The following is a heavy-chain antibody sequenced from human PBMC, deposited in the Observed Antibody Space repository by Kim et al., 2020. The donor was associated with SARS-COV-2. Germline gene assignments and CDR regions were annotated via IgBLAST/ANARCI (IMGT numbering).Heavy chain of an antibody. V-gene: IGHV4-31*03. CDR1: GGSISSGGYY. D-gene: IGHD2-15*01. J-gene: IGHJ4*02. CDR2: IYYSGST. Sequence: SETLSLTCTVSGGSISSGGYYWSWIRQHPGKGLEGIGYIYYSGSTYYNPSLKSRVTISVDTSKNQFSLKLSSVTAADTAVYYCARHCSGGSCYSWYFDYWGQGTLVTVSS. CDR3: ARHCSGGSCYSWYFDY.